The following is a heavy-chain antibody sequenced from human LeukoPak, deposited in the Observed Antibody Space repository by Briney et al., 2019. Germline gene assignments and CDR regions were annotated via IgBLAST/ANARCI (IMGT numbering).Heavy chain of an antibody. V-gene: IGHV3-15*07. CDR2: IKSKTDGWTT. J-gene: IGHJ6*02. CDR3: TTDSDSYDSSGYYYPV. D-gene: IGHD3-22*01. CDR1: GFTFSNAW. Sequence: GGSLRLSCAASGFTFSNAWMNWVRQAPGKGLEWVGRIKSKTDGWTTDYAAPVKGSITISREDSKSTLYLQMHSLKTEDTAVYYCTTDSDSYDSSGYYYPVWGQGTTVTVSS.